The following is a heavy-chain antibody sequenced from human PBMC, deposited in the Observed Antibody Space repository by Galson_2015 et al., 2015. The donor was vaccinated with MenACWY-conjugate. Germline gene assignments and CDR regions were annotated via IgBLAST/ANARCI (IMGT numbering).Heavy chain of an antibody. CDR2: ISDDGSKK. J-gene: IGHJ3*02. CDR3: AKEPFGSGPFDI. Sequence: SLRLSCAASGFTFSSFGMQWVRQAPGKRPEWVAVISDDGSKKFYADSLKGRFTISRDNSKNTLYLQVDSLRPEDTALYYCAKEPFGSGPFDIWGRGTMVTVSS. V-gene: IGHV3-30*18. CDR1: GFTFSSFG. D-gene: IGHD3-10*01.